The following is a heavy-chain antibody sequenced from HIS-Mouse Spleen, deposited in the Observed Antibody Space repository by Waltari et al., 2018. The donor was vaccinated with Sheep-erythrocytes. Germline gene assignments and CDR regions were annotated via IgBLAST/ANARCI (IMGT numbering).Heavy chain of an antibody. CDR1: GFTFSSYS. Sequence: EVQLVESGGGLVKPGGSLRLSCAASGFTFSSYSMNWVRQAPGKGLEWDSSISSSSSYIYYADPVKGRFTISRDNAKNSLYLQMNSLRAEDTAVYYCARVASGATFDYWGQGTLVTVSS. D-gene: IGHD1-26*01. J-gene: IGHJ4*02. V-gene: IGHV3-21*01. CDR2: ISSSSSYI. CDR3: ARVASGATFDY.